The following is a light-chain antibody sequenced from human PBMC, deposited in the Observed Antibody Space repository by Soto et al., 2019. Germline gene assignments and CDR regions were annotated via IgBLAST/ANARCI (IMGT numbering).Light chain of an antibody. CDR2: GAS. J-gene: IGKJ1*01. CDR1: PSISNY. Sequence: DIRMTQSPSSLSPSVGCRFNITCRASPSISNYLNWYQQTPGKAPNLLIYGASSLQGGVPSRFSGSGSGTEFTLTISSLQPEDFATYYCQQSYITPWTFGQGTQVDIK. V-gene: IGKV1-39*01. CDR3: QQSYITPWT.